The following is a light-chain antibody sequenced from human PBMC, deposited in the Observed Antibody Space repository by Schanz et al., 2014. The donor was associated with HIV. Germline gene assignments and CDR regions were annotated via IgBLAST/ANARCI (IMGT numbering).Light chain of an antibody. CDR3: QQFNNYPRT. V-gene: IGKV1D-13*01. CDR2: DAS. Sequence: AIQLTQSPSSLSASVGDRVTITCRASQGISSALAWYQQKPWKAPKVLIYDASSLESGVPSRFSGSGSGAKFNPTNSNLQAEDFATYYCQQFNNYPRTFGQGTKVEIK. CDR1: QGISSA. J-gene: IGKJ1*01.